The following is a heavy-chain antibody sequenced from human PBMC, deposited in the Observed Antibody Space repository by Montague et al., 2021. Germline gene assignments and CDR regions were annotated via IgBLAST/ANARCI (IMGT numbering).Heavy chain of an antibody. Sequence: SRSLSLSVSGFPFDDYAMQWVRQTAGKGLEWVSGISWKGGRVGYADSVRGRFTISRDNLKNVLYLEMSSLRSEATGVYYCGKDLYGYYGPLIGSWGQGTQV. CDR3: GKDLYGYYGPLIGS. V-gene: IGHV3-9*01. D-gene: IGHD4-17*01. CDR2: ISWKGGRV. J-gene: IGHJ4*02. CDR1: GFPFDDYA.